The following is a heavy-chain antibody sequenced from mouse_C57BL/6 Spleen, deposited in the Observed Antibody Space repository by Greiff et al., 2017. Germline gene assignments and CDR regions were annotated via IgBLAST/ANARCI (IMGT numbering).Heavy chain of an antibody. V-gene: IGHV1-82*01. CDR2: IYPGDGDT. J-gene: IGHJ2*01. CDR1: GYAFSSSW. Sequence: QVQLQQSGPELVKPGASVKISCKASGYAFSSSWMNWVKQRPGKGLEWIGRIYPGDGDTNYNGKFKGKATLTADKSSSTAYMQLSSLTSEDSAVYFCAREKDITTGVDYWGQGTTLTVSS. CDR3: AREKDITTGVDY. D-gene: IGHD1-1*01.